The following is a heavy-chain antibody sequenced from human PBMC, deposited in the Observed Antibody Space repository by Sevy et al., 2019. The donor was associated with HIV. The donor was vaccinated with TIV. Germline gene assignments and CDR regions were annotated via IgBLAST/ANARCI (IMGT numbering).Heavy chain of an antibody. V-gene: IGHV4-59*08. D-gene: IGHD1-26*01. CDR3: AGENAWGRGYS. Sequence: SETLSLTCTVSGGSITSLYWNWIRQPPGKELEWIANIYYNGHITYNPSLKSRVTLSLETSKNQFSPRLSSVTAADTAMYYCAGENAWGRGYSWGQGTLVTVSS. CDR2: IYYNGHI. J-gene: IGHJ4*02. CDR1: GGSITSLY.